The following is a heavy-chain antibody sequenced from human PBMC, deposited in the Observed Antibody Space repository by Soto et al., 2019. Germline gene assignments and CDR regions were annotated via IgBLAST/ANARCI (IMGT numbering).Heavy chain of an antibody. CDR3: ARDLGGYDILTGYYIWYFDD. CDR2: ISAYNGNT. D-gene: IGHD3-9*01. V-gene: IGHV1-18*01. CDR1: GYTFTSYG. Sequence: GASVKVSCKASGYTFTSYGISWVRQAPGQGLEWMGWISAYNGNTNYAQKLQGRVTMTTDTSTSTAYMELRSLRSDDTAVYYCARDLGGYDILTGYYIWYFDDWGQGTLVTVSS. J-gene: IGHJ4*02.